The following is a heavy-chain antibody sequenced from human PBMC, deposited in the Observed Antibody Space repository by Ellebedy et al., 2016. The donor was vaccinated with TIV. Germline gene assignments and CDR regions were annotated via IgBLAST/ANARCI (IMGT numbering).Heavy chain of an antibody. D-gene: IGHD2-21*01. CDR2: INTGNGNT. J-gene: IGHJ6*02. V-gene: IGHV1-3*04. Sequence: AASVKVSCKTSGYSFTTYDIHWVRQAPGQSLEWMGWINTGNGNTKYSQKFQGRVTITRDTSANTAYMELSGLRSEDTAVYYCAREFSYRGTRGMVYFGMDVWGQGTTVTVS. CDR3: AREFSYRGTRGMVYFGMDV. CDR1: GYSFTTYD.